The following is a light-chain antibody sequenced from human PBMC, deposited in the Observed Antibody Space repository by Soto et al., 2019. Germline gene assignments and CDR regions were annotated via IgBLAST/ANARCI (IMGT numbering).Light chain of an antibody. CDR3: QQLRMYPWT. V-gene: IGKV1-9*01. CDR1: HYIAIY. J-gene: IGKJ4*01. Sequence: IQVTQAPSSLSASVGDRVTITCRASHYIAIYLAWYQQKPGEAPKLLSYADSTLYGGVPSRFSGSGSGTDFALTITSLQAEDFATYYCQQLRMYPWTFGGGTKVEIK. CDR2: ADS.